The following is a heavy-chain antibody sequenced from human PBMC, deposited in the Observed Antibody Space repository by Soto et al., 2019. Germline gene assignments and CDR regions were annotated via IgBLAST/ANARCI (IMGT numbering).Heavy chain of an antibody. CDR2: IIPLFGTT. CDR1: GGTFSKFV. Sequence: QVQLVQSGAEVKKPGSSVKVSCRASGGTFSKFVVSWVRQAPGQGLEWMGGIIPLFGTTNYAQKFQGRVTITADKSTTTAYMELSSLRSDHTAVYYCASREGVAGPATYISPGYYFDCWGQGTLVTVSS. CDR3: ASREGVAGPATYISPGYYFDC. J-gene: IGHJ4*02. D-gene: IGHD2-15*01. V-gene: IGHV1-69*06.